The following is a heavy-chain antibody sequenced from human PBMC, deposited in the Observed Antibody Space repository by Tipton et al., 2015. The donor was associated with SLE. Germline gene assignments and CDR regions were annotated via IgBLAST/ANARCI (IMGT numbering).Heavy chain of an antibody. J-gene: IGHJ4*02. Sequence: LRLSCAVSGYSISSGYYWGWIRQPPGKGLEWIATIFHTGSTYYNPSLKSRVTISVDTSKNQLSLRVSSVIAADTAVYYCARMFRAASGGFDYWGQGTLVTVSS. CDR2: IFHTGST. D-gene: IGHD6-13*01. V-gene: IGHV4-38-2*01. CDR1: GYSISSGYY. CDR3: ARMFRAASGGFDY.